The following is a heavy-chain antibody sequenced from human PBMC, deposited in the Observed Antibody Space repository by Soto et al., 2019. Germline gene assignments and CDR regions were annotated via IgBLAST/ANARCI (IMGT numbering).Heavy chain of an antibody. J-gene: IGHJ3*02. Sequence: FLTLSCRVSGVSRGGYSMSWFRQAPGKGLEWVGFIRSKAYGGTTEYAASVKGRFTISRDDSKSIAYLQMNSLKTEDTAMYYCTRGPAPDDYGDPDAFDIWGQGTMVTVSS. CDR3: TRGPAPDDYGDPDAFDI. D-gene: IGHD4-17*01. V-gene: IGHV3-49*03. CDR1: GVSRGGYS. CDR2: IRSKAYGGTT.